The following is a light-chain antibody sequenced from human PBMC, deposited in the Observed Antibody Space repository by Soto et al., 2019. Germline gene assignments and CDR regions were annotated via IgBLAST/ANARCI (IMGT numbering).Light chain of an antibody. J-gene: IGKJ1*01. CDR3: QQYGSSWT. CDR2: GAS. Sequence: VVMTQSPATLSVSPGERAVLSCRASQSLGSNLAWYQQKPGQAPRLLIYGASSRATGIPDRFSGSGSGTDFTLTISRLEPEDFAVYYCQQYGSSWTFGQGTKVDIK. V-gene: IGKV3-20*01. CDR1: QSLGSN.